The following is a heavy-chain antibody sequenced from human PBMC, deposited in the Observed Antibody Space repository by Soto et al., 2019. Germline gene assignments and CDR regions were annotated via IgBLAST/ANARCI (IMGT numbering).Heavy chain of an antibody. Sequence: EVQLVESGGGLVQPGRSLRLSCAASGFTFDDYAMHWVRQAPGKGLEWVSGISWNSSSIGYADSVKGRFTISRDNAKNSLYLQMNSLRAEDTALYYCAKEIAAAGKAADYWGQGTLVTVSS. CDR1: GFTFDDYA. J-gene: IGHJ4*02. CDR3: AKEIAAAGKAADY. CDR2: ISWNSSSI. V-gene: IGHV3-9*01. D-gene: IGHD6-13*01.